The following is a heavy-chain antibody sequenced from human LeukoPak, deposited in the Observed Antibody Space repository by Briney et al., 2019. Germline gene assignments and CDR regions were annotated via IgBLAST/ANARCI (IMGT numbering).Heavy chain of an antibody. CDR2: IYPGDSDT. V-gene: IGHV5-51*01. J-gene: IGHJ4*02. CDR3: ARRRKTGDPIDY. CDR1: GYTFTRHW. D-gene: IGHD7-27*01. Sequence: GESLKISCKGSGYTFTRHWIGWVRQTPGKGLEWMGIIYPGDSDTRYSPSFEGQVTFSADKSSSTAYLQWSSLKASDTAMYYCARRRKTGDPIDYWGQGTLVTVSS.